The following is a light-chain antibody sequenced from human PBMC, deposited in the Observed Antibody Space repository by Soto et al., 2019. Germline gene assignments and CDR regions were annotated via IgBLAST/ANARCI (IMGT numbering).Light chain of an antibody. CDR3: QQYNNWPGT. V-gene: IGKV3-15*01. Sequence: EIVMTQSPATLSVSPGERATLSCRASQSVSSNLAWYQQKPVQAPRLLSYGASTRATGIPARFSGSGSGTEFTLTISSLQSEDFAVYYCQQYNNWPGTFGPGTKVDIK. J-gene: IGKJ3*01. CDR1: QSVSSN. CDR2: GAS.